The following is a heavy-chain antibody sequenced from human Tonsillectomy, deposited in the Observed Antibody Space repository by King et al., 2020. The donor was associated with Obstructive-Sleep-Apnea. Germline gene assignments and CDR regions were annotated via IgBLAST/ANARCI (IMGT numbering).Heavy chain of an antibody. D-gene: IGHD1-26*01. V-gene: IGHV1-8*01. CDR1: GYTFTTYD. CDR3: ARGRMGNYYGMDV. CDR2: MNPNIGDA. J-gene: IGHJ6*02. Sequence: QLVQSGAEVEKPGASVTVSCKASGYTFTTYDINWVRQATGQGLEWMGWMNPNIGDAGYAQKFQGIVTMTTNTSISTAYMELSSLRSEDTAVYYCARGRMGNYYGMDVWGQGTTVTVSS.